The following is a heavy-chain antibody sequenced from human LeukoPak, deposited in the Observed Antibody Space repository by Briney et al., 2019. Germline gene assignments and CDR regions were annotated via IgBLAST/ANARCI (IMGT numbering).Heavy chain of an antibody. Sequence: GGSLRLSCAASGFTFSTYVMHWVRQSPGKGLEWVTVISYDGSNKYYADSVKGRFTISRDNSKNTLYLEMNSLRTEDTAVYFCAKEHMVRGVIFWFDPWGQGTPVTVSS. D-gene: IGHD3-10*01. CDR2: ISYDGSNK. V-gene: IGHV3-30*18. J-gene: IGHJ5*02. CDR3: AKEHMVRGVIFWFDP. CDR1: GFTFSTYV.